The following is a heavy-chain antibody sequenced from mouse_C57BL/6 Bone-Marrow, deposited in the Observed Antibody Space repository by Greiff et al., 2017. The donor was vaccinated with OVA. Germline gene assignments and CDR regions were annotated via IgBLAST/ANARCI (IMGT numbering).Heavy chain of an antibody. CDR2: IFPGSGST. Sequence: QVQLKQSGPELVKPGASVKISCKASGYTFTDYYINWVKQRPGQGLEWIGWIFPGSGSTYYNEKFKGKATLTADKSSSTAYMELRSLTSEDSAVYFCARTVTTLDYWGQGTTLTVSS. V-gene: IGHV1-75*01. J-gene: IGHJ2*01. CDR3: ARTVTTLDY. D-gene: IGHD2-1*01. CDR1: GYTFTDYY.